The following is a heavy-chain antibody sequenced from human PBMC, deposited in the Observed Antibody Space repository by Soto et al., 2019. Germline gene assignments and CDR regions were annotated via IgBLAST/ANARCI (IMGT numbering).Heavy chain of an antibody. Sequence: PGRSLRLSCAASGFTFSSYSMNWVRQAPGKGLEWGSSISSSSSYIYYADSVKGRFTISRDNAKNSLYLQMNSLRAEDTAVYYCARDRAKIFGVVIIRDYGMDVWGHGTTVTVSS. D-gene: IGHD3-3*01. CDR2: ISSSSSYI. CDR3: ARDRAKIFGVVIIRDYGMDV. V-gene: IGHV3-21*01. J-gene: IGHJ6*02. CDR1: GFTFSSYS.